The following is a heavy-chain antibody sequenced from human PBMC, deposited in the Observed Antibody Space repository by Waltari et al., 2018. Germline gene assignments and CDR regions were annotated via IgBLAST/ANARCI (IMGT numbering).Heavy chain of an antibody. D-gene: IGHD3-22*01. CDR1: GGSISNYY. Sequence: QVQLQESGPGLVKPSETLSLTCTVSGGSISNYYWSWIRPPPGNGLEWIGYIYYTGSTNYNPSLKSRVTISVDTSKNQFSLNLNSVTAADTAMYYCARTHYDTSGFWVDYFDFWGQGTLVTVSS. CDR2: IYYTGST. CDR3: ARTHYDTSGFWVDYFDF. J-gene: IGHJ4*02. V-gene: IGHV4-59*01.